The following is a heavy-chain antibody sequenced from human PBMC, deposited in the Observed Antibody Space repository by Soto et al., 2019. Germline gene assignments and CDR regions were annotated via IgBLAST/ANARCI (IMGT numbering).Heavy chain of an antibody. CDR2: ISWNSGSI. CDR3: AKDYGDYREVYFDS. V-gene: IGHV3-9*01. Sequence: EVQLEESGGGLVQPGRSLRLSCAASGFTFDDYAMHWVRQAPGKGLEWVSGISWNSGSIGYADSVKGRFTISRDNAKNSLYLQMNSLRAEDTALYYCAKDYGDYREVYFDSWGQGTLVTVSS. J-gene: IGHJ4*02. CDR1: GFTFDDYA. D-gene: IGHD4-17*01.